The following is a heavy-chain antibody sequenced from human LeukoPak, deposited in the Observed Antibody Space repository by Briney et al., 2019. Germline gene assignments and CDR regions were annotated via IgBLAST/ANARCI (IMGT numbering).Heavy chain of an antibody. CDR2: INHSGST. J-gene: IGHJ4*02. D-gene: IGHD2-15*01. CDR3: ARDFSGFCSGGSCRTYYFDY. CDR1: GGSFSGYY. Sequence: SETLSLTCAVYGGSFSGYYWSWIRQPPGKGLEWIGEINHSGSTNYNPSLKSRVTISVDTSKNQFSLKLSSVTAADTAVYYCARDFSGFCSGGSCRTYYFDYWGQGTLVTVSS. V-gene: IGHV4-34*01.